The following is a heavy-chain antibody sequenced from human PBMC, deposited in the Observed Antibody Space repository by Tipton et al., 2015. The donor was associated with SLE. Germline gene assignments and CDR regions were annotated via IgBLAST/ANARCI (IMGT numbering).Heavy chain of an antibody. V-gene: IGHV4-34*01. J-gene: IGHJ4*02. CDR2: INHSGST. CDR1: GYSFTSYW. CDR3: ARESGFDY. D-gene: IGHD7-27*01. Sequence: VQLVQSGAEVKKPGESLRISCKGSGYSFTSYWIGWVRQPPGKGLEWIGEINHSGSTNYNPSLKSRVTISVDTSKNQFSLKLSSVTAADTAVYYCARESGFDYWGQGTLVTVSS.